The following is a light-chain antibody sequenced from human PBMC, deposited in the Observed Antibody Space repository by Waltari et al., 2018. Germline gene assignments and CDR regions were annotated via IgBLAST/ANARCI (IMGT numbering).Light chain of an antibody. J-gene: IGLJ3*02. CDR3: ASWDDSLNGHWV. CDR2: RSD. V-gene: IGLV1-44*01. CDR1: ASNIGGNL. Sequence: QSVLTQPPSASGTPGQRVTTSCSGSASNIGGNLVNWYQQLPGKAPKLLIYRSDLRPSGVPDRFPGSKSGTSASLAISGLQSEDEADYFCASWDDSLNGHWVFGGGTKVTVL.